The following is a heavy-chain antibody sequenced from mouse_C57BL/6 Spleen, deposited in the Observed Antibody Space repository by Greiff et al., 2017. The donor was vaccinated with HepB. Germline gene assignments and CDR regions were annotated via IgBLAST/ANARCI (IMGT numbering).Heavy chain of an antibody. J-gene: IGHJ4*01. CDR1: GYAFSSSW. CDR3: ARSHYSNYLRCMDY. CDR2: IYPGDGDT. Sequence: QVQLKQSGPELVKPGASVKISCKASGYAFSSSWMNWVKQRPGKGLEWIGRIYPGDGDTNYNGKFKGKATLTADKSSSTAYMQLSSLTSEDSAVYFCARSHYSNYLRCMDYWAQGTSVPVSS. V-gene: IGHV1-82*01. D-gene: IGHD2-5*01.